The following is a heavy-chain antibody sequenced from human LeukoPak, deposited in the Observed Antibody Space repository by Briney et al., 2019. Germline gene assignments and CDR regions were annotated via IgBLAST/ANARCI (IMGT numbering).Heavy chain of an antibody. V-gene: IGHV3-74*01. D-gene: IGHD5-18*01. Sequence: GGSLRLSCAASGFTFSGYWMHWVRQAPGEGLVWVSRINSDGSSTNYADSVKGRFTISRDNAKNTLYLQMNTLRAEDTAVYCCARGGTYSSGLPGSWGQGTLVTVSS. CDR1: GFTFSGYW. CDR3: ARGGTYSSGLPGS. J-gene: IGHJ5*02. CDR2: INSDGSST.